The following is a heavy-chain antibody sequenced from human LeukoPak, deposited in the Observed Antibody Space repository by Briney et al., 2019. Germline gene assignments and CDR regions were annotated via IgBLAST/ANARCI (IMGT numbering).Heavy chain of an antibody. CDR2: ISSSSSYI. V-gene: IGHV3-21*01. D-gene: IGHD3-10*01. CDR1: GFTFSSYS. Sequence: GGSLRLSCAASGFTFSSYSMNWVRQAPGKGLEWVSSISSSSSYIYYADSVKGRFTISRDNAKNSLYLQMNSLRAEDTAVYYCARLAYYYASGSYYNFDYWGQGTLVTVSS. CDR3: ARLAYYYASGSYYNFDY. J-gene: IGHJ4*02.